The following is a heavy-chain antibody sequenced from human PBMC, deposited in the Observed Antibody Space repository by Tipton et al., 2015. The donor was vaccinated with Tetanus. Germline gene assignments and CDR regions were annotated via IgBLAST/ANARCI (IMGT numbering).Heavy chain of an antibody. CDR2: IYYGGST. V-gene: IGHV4-39*01. CDR3: ARHGGRLAYYYYGMDV. Sequence: TLSLTCTVSGGSISSGGYYWGWIRQPPGKGLEWIGSIYYGGSTYYNPSLKSRVTISVDTSKNQFSLKLSSVTAADTAVYYCARHGGRLAYYYYGMDVWGQGTTVTVSS. D-gene: IGHD3-16*01. J-gene: IGHJ6*02. CDR1: GGSISSGGYY.